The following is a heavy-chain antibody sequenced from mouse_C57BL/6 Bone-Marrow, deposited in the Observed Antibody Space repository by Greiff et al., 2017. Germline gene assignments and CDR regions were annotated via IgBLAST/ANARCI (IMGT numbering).Heavy chain of an antibody. CDR3: ERHGESLDYYAMDD. CDR2: IRSKSNNYAT. Sequence: EVQLVESGGGLVQPKGSLKLSCAASGFSFNTYAMNWVRQAPGKGLEWVARIRSKSNNYATYYAYSVKDRFTISRDDSESMLYLQMNNLKTEDTDMYYGERHGESLDYYAMDDWGQGTSVTVSS. V-gene: IGHV10-1*01. CDR1: GFSFNTYA. J-gene: IGHJ4*01.